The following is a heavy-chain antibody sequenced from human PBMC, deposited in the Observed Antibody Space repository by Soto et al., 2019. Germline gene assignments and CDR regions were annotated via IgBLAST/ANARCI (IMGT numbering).Heavy chain of an antibody. V-gene: IGHV1-46*01. CDR1: GYMFTYYH. J-gene: IGHJ4*02. D-gene: IGHD3-3*01. CDR3: ARAPVGLDTISYFDY. CDR2: INPNGGDT. Sequence: ASLKVSCKTSGYMFTYYHVHWVRQAPGQGLEWMGIINPNGGDTRYAQNFQGRVTMTRDTSTSTVYMEVSSLRSEDTAVYFCARAPVGLDTISYFDYWGQGKLVTVSS.